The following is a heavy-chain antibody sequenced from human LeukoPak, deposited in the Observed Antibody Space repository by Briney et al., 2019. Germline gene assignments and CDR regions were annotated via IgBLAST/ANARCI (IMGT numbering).Heavy chain of an antibody. CDR2: IKQDGSEK. V-gene: IGHV3-7*01. J-gene: IGHJ4*02. CDR1: GFTFSSYW. Sequence: PGGSLRLSCAASGFTFSSYWMSWVRQAPGKGLEWVANIKQDGSEKYYVDSVKGRFTISRDNAKNSLYLQMNSLRAEDTAVYYCARGFGFDCSSTSCSYFDYWGQGTLVTVSS. D-gene: IGHD2-2*01. CDR3: ARGFGFDCSSTSCSYFDY.